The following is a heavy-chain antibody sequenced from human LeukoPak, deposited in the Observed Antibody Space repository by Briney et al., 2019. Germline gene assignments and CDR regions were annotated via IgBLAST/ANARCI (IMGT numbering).Heavy chain of an antibody. V-gene: IGHV4-31*11. J-gene: IGHJ3*02. D-gene: IGHD2-15*01. Sequence: SETLSLTCAVYGGSFSGYYWSWIRQHPGKGLEWIGYIYYSGSTYYNPSLKSRVIISVDTSKNQFSLKLSSVTAADTAVYYCAIIGRLNAFDIWGQGTMVTVSS. CDR2: IYYSGST. CDR3: AIIGRLNAFDI. CDR1: GGSFSGYY.